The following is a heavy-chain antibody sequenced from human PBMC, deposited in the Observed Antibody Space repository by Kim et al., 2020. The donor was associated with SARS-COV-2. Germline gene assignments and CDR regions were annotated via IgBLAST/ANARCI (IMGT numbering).Heavy chain of an antibody. Sequence: SETLSLTCTVSGGSISSSSYYWGWIRQPPGKGLEWIGSIYYSGSTYYNPSLKIRVTISVDTSKNQFSLKRSSVTAADTAVYYCASHVARYSSSWDPFEYFDYWGQGTLLTVSS. CDR3: ASHVARYSSSWDPFEYFDY. J-gene: IGHJ4*02. CDR1: GGSISSSSYY. D-gene: IGHD6-13*01. V-gene: IGHV4-39*01. CDR2: IYYSGST.